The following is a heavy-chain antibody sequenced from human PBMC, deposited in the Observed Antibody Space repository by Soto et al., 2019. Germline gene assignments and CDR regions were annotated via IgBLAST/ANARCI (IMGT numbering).Heavy chain of an antibody. CDR1: GGSISSSNW. D-gene: IGHD3-9*01. Sequence: PETLCLTCAVSGGSISSSNWWSWVRQPPGKGLEWIGEIYHSGSTNYNPSLKSRVTISVDKSKNQFSLKLSSVTAADTAVYYCARGPTYYDILTGYAHYYYGMDVWGQGTTVT. J-gene: IGHJ6*02. CDR3: ARGPTYYDILTGYAHYYYGMDV. V-gene: IGHV4-4*03. CDR2: IYHSGST.